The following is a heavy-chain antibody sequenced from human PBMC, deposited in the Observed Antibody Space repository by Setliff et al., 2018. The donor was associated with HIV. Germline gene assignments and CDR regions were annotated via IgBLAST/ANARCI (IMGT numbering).Heavy chain of an antibody. Sequence: ASVKVSCKASGYTFATYGISWVRQAPGQGLEWMGWIRPYNGNTNYAQKVQGRVTMTTDTSTSTAYMELKSLRSDDTALYYCARVRNHLAVSPWYSYMDVWGKGTTVTSP. CDR3: ARVRNHLAVSPWYSYMDV. CDR2: IRPYNGNT. V-gene: IGHV1-18*01. D-gene: IGHD6-19*01. J-gene: IGHJ6*03. CDR1: GYTFATYG.